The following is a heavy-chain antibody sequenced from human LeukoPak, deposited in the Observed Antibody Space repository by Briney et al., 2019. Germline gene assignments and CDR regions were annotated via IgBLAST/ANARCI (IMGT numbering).Heavy chain of an antibody. CDR2: IWYDGSNK. D-gene: IGHD1-26*01. V-gene: IGHV3-30*02. Sequence: PGGSLRLSCAASGFTFSSYDMHWVRQAPGKGLEWVAFIWYDGSNKYYADSVKGRFTISRDNSKNTLYLQMNSLRAEDTAVYYCAKDQVGATMYFDYWGQGTLVTVSS. J-gene: IGHJ4*02. CDR3: AKDQVGATMYFDY. CDR1: GFTFSSYD.